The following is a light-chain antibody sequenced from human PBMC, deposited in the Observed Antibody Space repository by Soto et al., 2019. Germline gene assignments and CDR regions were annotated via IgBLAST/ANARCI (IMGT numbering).Light chain of an antibody. J-gene: IGKJ2*01. V-gene: IGKV1-39*01. CDR2: AAS. Sequence: DIQMTQSPSSLSASVGASVTITCRASQNIYNYLNWYQQKPGKAPRLLIYAASTLHSGVPSRFTGSGSGTDFSLTINGLQPEDVAAYYCQHSYTAPPFTFGQGPRLEI. CDR1: QNIYNY. CDR3: QHSYTAPPFT.